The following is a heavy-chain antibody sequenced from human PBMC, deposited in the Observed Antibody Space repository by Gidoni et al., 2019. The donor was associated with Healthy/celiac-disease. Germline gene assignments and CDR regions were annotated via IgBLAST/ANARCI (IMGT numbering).Heavy chain of an antibody. Sequence: QLQLQQWGAGLLKPSETLSLTCAVYGGSFSGYDWSWIRQPPGKGMEWIGEINHSGSTNYHPSLKSRVTISVDTSKTQFSRKLSSVTAADPAVYYCARGGSYSSGGSIDYWGQGTLVTVSS. V-gene: IGHV4-34*01. J-gene: IGHJ4*02. CDR3: ARGGSYSSGGSIDY. CDR1: GGSFSGYD. CDR2: INHSGST. D-gene: IGHD1-26*01.